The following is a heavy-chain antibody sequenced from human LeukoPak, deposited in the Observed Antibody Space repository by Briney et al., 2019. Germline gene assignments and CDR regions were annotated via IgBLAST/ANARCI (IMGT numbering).Heavy chain of an antibody. J-gene: IGHJ5*02. V-gene: IGHV3-23*01. CDR2: ISGSGGST. D-gene: IGHD3-9*01. CDR3: ARDSGGAGYPPIDP. Sequence: GGSLRLSCAASGFTFSSYGMSWVRQAPGKGLEWVSAISGSGGSTYYADSVKGRFTISRDNSKNTLYLQMNSLRAEDTAVYYCARDSGGAGYPPIDPWGQGTLVTVSS. CDR1: GFTFSSYG.